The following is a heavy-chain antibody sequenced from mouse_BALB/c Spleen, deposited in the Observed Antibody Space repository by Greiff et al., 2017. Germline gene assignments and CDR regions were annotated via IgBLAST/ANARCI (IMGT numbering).Heavy chain of an antibody. J-gene: IGHJ4*01. CDR1: GFTFSDYY. CDR3: ARGYGYDSMDY. CDR2: ISDGGSYT. D-gene: IGHD2-2*01. Sequence: DVKLVESGGGLVKPGGSLKLSCAASGFTFSDYYMYWVRQTPEKRLEWVATISDGGSYTYYPDSVKGRFTISRDNAKNNLYLQMSSLKSEDTAMYYCARGYGYDSMDYWGQGTSVTVSS. V-gene: IGHV5-4*02.